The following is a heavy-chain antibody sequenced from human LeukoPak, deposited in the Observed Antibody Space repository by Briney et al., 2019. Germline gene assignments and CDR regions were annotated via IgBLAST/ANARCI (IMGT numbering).Heavy chain of an antibody. V-gene: IGHV3-23*01. CDR1: GFTFSSYA. CDR3: AKDQYSYGYFDY. Sequence: GGSLRLSCAVSGFTFSSYAMSCVRHAPGKGLEWVSAIRGSGGSTYYADSVKGRFTISRDNSKNTLYLQMNSLRAEDTAVYYCAKDQYSYGYFDYWGQGTLVTVSS. D-gene: IGHD5-18*01. CDR2: IRGSGGST. J-gene: IGHJ4*02.